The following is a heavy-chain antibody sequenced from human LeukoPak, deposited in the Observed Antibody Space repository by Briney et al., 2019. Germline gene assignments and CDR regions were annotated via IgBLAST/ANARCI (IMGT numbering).Heavy chain of an antibody. CDR1: GFTVSSNY. Sequence: GGSLRLSCAASGFTVSSNYMGWVRQAPGKGLEWVSIIYSSGSTYYADSVKGRFTISRDNSKNTLYLQMNSLRAEDTAVYYCATAVVPYYYYVDVWGKGTTVTVS. D-gene: IGHD2-2*01. CDR3: ATAVVPYYYYVDV. CDR2: IYSSGST. J-gene: IGHJ6*03. V-gene: IGHV3-53*01.